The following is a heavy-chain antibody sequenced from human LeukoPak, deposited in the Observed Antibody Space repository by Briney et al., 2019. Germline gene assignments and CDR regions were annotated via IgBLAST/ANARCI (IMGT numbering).Heavy chain of an antibody. CDR2: IYTSGST. V-gene: IGHV4-4*07. D-gene: IGHD6-13*01. CDR1: GGSISSYY. CDR3: ARVGIAPRVGAFDI. J-gene: IGHJ3*02. Sequence: SETLSLTCTVSGGSISSYYWSWIRQPAGKGLEWIGRIYTSGSTNYNPSLKSRVTMSVDTSKNQFSLKLSSVTAADTAVYYCARVGIAPRVGAFDIWGQGTMVTVSS.